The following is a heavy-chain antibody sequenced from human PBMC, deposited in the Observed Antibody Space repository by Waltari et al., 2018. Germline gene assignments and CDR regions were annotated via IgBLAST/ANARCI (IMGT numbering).Heavy chain of an antibody. CDR1: GFTFGSYA. Sequence: EVQLLESGGGLVQPGGSLRLSCAASGFTFGSYAMTWVRQAPGKGLGWVSVITGGAGGRYYADSVKGRFTISRDNSKNTVYLQMDSLRAEDTAVYYCAKDRAGVFDHWGQGTPVTVSS. CDR3: AKDRAGVFDH. D-gene: IGHD3-3*01. CDR2: ITGGAGGR. J-gene: IGHJ4*02. V-gene: IGHV3-23*01.